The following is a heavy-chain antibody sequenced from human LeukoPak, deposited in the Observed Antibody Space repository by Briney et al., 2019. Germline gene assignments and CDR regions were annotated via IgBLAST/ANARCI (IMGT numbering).Heavy chain of an antibody. J-gene: IGHJ4*02. Sequence: TGGSLRLSCAASGFTVSTNYMNWVRQGPGKGLEWVSYISSSGGNIYYADSVKGRFTISRDNAKNSLYLQMNSLRAEDTAVYYCARRYCSSTSCTLDDWGQGTLITVSS. CDR3: ARRYCSSTSCTLDD. D-gene: IGHD2-2*01. CDR2: ISSSGGNI. V-gene: IGHV3-48*03. CDR1: GFTVSTNY.